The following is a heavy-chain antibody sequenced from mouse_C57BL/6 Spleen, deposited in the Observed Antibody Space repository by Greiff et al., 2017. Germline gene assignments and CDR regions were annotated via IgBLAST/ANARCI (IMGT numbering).Heavy chain of an antibody. Sequence: VQLQQPGAELVKPGASVKMSCKASGYTFTSYWITWVKQRPGQGLEWIGDIYPGSGSTNYNEKFKSKATLTVDTSSSTAYMQLSSLTSEDSAVYYCAREFRLGSSHWYFDVWGTGTTVTVSS. J-gene: IGHJ1*03. V-gene: IGHV1-55*01. D-gene: IGHD1-1*01. CDR3: AREFRLGSSHWYFDV. CDR1: GYTFTSYW. CDR2: IYPGSGST.